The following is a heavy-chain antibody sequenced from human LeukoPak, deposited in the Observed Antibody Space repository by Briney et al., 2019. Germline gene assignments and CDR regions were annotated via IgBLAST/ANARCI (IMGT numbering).Heavy chain of an antibody. CDR2: IIPIFGTA. CDR1: GGTFSSYA. V-gene: IGHV1-69*01. CDR3: ARAGDGYSAYNWFDP. J-gene: IGHJ5*02. D-gene: IGHD5-24*01. Sequence: GSSVKVSCKASGGTFSSYAISWVRQAPGQGLEWMGGIIPIFGTANYAQKFQGRVTFTADESTSTANREMSSLRSEDTAVYYCARAGDGYSAYNWFDPWGQGTLVTVSS.